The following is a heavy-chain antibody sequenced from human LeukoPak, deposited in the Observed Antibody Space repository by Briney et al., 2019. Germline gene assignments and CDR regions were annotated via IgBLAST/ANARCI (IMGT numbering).Heavy chain of an antibody. J-gene: IGHJ6*02. D-gene: IGHD2-2*02. CDR3: ASLYRSSTSCYSGMDV. CDR1: GYTFTSYY. CDR2: INPSGGST. Sequence: ASVKVSCKASGYTFTSYYMHWVRQAPGQGLEWMGIINPSGGSTSYAQKFQGRVTMTRDTSTSTVYMELSSLRSEDTAVYYCASLYRSSTSCYSGMDVWGQGTTVTVSS. V-gene: IGHV1-46*01.